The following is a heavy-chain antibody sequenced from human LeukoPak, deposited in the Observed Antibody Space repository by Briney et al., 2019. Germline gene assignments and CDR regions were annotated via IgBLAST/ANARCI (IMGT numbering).Heavy chain of an antibody. D-gene: IGHD3-22*01. J-gene: IGHJ4*02. CDR3: ARGSEPDYDSSGYYYFDY. CDR2: INHSGST. CDR1: GFTFSTYW. Sequence: GSLRLSCAASGFTFSTYWMQWVRQPPGKGPEWIGEINHSGSTNYNPSLKSRVTISVDTSKNQFSLKLSSVTAADTAVYYCARGSEPDYDSSGYYYFDYWGQGTLVTVSS. V-gene: IGHV4-34*01.